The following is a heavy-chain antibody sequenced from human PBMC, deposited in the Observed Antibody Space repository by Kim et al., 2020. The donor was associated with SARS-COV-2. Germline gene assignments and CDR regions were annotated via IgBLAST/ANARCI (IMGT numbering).Heavy chain of an antibody. Sequence: SVKGRFTISRDNSKNTLYRQRNSLRAEDTAVYYCAKVGHGDSSRGAFDIWGQGTMVTVSS. V-gene: IGHV3-30*02. D-gene: IGHD4-17*01. CDR3: AKVGHGDSSRGAFDI. J-gene: IGHJ3*02.